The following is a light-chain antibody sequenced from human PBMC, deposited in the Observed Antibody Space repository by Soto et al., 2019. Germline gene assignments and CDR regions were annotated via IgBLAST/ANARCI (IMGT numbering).Light chain of an antibody. Sequence: DIQMTQSPSTLSASVGDRVTITCRASQRISTWLAWYQQHPGEAPKLLIYGASYLESGVPSRFSGSGSGTEFTLTIDSLQPGDFAVYYCHQYNEWPRTFGQGTKLEIK. CDR3: HQYNEWPRT. J-gene: IGKJ2*01. CDR1: QRISTW. CDR2: GAS. V-gene: IGKV1-5*01.